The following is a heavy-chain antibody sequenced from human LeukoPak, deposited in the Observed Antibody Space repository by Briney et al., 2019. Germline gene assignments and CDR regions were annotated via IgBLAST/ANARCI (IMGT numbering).Heavy chain of an antibody. CDR1: GGSISNYY. Sequence: PSETLSLTCTVSGGSISNYYWSWIRQPPGKGLEWIGYINYSGSANYNPSLKSRVSISVDTSKNQFSLKLSSVTAADTAVYYCARLRRDYYDSSVYYFDYWGQGTLVTVSS. V-gene: IGHV4-59*01. CDR3: ARLRRDYYDSSVYYFDY. D-gene: IGHD3-22*01. CDR2: INYSGSA. J-gene: IGHJ4*02.